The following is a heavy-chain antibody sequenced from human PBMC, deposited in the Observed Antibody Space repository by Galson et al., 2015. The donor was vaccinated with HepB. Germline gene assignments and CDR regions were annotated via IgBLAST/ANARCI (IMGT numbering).Heavy chain of an antibody. D-gene: IGHD3-22*01. CDR2: IKQDGSEK. V-gene: IGHV3-7*01. Sequence: SLRLSCAASGFTFSSYWMSWVRQAPGKGLEWVANIKQDGSEKYYVDSVKGRFTISRDNAKNSLYLQMNSLRAEDTAVYYCAREKGANRYYDSSGYSPRADWGKGTLVTASS. CDR1: GFTFSSYW. J-gene: IGHJ4*02. CDR3: AREKGANRYYDSSGYSPRAD.